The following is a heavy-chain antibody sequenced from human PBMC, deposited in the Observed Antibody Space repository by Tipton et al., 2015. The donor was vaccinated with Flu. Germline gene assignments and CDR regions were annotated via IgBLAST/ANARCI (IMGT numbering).Heavy chain of an antibody. CDR2: IFHSGST. CDR1: GDSMTSSRYY. J-gene: IGHJ5*02. CDR3: AKEGSYNILTNYYNKGVDP. D-gene: IGHD3-9*01. Sequence: TLSLTCSVSGDSMTSSRYYWGWIRQPPGKGLEWIGSIFHSGSTYYNPSLKSRVTISVDTSKNQFSLKLISVTAADTAVYYCAKEGSYNILTNYYNKGVDPWGQGTLVIVSS. V-gene: IGHV4-39*07.